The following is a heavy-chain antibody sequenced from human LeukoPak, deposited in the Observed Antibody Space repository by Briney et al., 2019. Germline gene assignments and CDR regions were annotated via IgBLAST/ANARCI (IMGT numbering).Heavy chain of an antibody. D-gene: IGHD6-19*01. Sequence: GGSLRLSCAASGFSFSSYGMHWVRQAPGKGLEWVALISFDGSNKYYADSVKGRFTISRDNSKSTLYLQMNSLRTEDTAVYYCARGRLTVADPDYFNYWGQGTLLTVSS. CDR2: ISFDGSNK. J-gene: IGHJ4*02. CDR1: GFSFSSYG. V-gene: IGHV3-30*19. CDR3: ARGRLTVADPDYFNY.